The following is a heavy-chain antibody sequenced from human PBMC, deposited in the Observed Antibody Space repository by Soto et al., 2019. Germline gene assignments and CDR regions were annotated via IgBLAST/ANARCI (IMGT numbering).Heavy chain of an antibody. V-gene: IGHV4-31*03. CDR2: IHYSGTT. Sequence: QVQLQESGPGLVKPSQTLSVTCTVSGGSISSGGSYWSWIRQHPGKGLEWIGYIHYSGTTYYNPALKSRVTISIDTSKKQFSLKLSSVTAADTAVYYCARDRDSYGCHDYWGQGTLVTVSS. J-gene: IGHJ4*02. CDR3: ARDRDSYGCHDY. D-gene: IGHD5-18*01. CDR1: GGSISSGGSY.